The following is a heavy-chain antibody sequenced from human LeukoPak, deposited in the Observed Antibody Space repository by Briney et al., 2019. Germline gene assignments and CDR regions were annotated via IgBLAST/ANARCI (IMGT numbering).Heavy chain of an antibody. CDR3: AKGTSRGSSGWYDY. V-gene: IGHV3-23*01. D-gene: IGHD6-19*01. Sequence: GGSLRLSCAASGFTFSTYAMSWVRQVPGKGLEWVSAISGSGGSTYYADSVKGRFTISRDNSKNTLYLQMNSLSAEDTAVYYCAKGTSRGSSGWYDYWGQGTLVTVSS. CDR1: GFTFSTYA. J-gene: IGHJ4*02. CDR2: ISGSGGST.